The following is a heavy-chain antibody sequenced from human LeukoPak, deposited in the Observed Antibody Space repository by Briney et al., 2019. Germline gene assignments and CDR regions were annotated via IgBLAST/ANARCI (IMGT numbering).Heavy chain of an antibody. V-gene: IGHV4-59*01. CDR1: GASIDSYY. J-gene: IGHJ6*02. Sequence: KPSETLSLTCTVSGASIDSYYWSWVRQPPGQSLEWIGYIYYSGSTNYNPSLKSRVTISVDTSKNQFSLKLSSVTAADTAVYYCARGGAREYYYYGMDVWGQGTTVTVSS. CDR2: IYYSGST. CDR3: ARGGAREYYYYGMDV. D-gene: IGHD1-26*01.